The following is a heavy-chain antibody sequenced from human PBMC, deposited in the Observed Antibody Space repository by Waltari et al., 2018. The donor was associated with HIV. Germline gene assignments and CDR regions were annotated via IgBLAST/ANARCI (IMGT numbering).Heavy chain of an antibody. Sequence: QVHLVQSGPEVKRPGASVKISCKAYGYTFINFDVNWVRQAAGQGPEWLGWSNPSSGKTAAPKRCEDRVTMTRDMSADTAYMEMSGLAPEDTAIYYCARNSSGKGNRYFYYGLDVWGQGTPVTV. CDR1: GYTFINFD. CDR3: ARNSSGKGNRYFYYGLDV. J-gene: IGHJ6*02. V-gene: IGHV1-8*02. D-gene: IGHD3-22*01. CDR2: SNPSSGKT.